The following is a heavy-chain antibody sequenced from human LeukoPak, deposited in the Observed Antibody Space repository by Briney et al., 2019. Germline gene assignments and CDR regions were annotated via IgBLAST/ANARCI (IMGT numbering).Heavy chain of an antibody. CDR2: TNYTYKWYN. CDR3: ARDSSSWYGDKIDY. D-gene: IGHD6-13*01. CDR1: GDSVSSNSAD. V-gene: IGHV6-1*01. Sequence: SQTLSLTCAISGDSVSSNSADWIWLRQSPARGLEGLGWTNYTYKWYNDYAVAVKSRITINPDTSKNQFSLQLNSVTPEDTAVYYCARDSSSWYGDKIDYWGQGTLVTVSS. J-gene: IGHJ4*02.